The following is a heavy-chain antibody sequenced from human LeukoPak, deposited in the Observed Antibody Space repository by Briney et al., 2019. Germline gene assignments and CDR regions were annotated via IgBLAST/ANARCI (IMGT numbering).Heavy chain of an antibody. Sequence: GGSLRLSCAASGFTFSSYSMNWVRQAPGKGLEWVSSISSSSSYIYYADSVKGRFTISRDNAKNSLYLQMNSLRAEDTAVYYCASWFGYCSSNRCYNYWGQGTLVTVSS. CDR2: ISSSSSYI. J-gene: IGHJ4*02. CDR3: ASWFGYCSSNRCYNY. D-gene: IGHD2-2*02. CDR1: GFTFSSYS. V-gene: IGHV3-21*01.